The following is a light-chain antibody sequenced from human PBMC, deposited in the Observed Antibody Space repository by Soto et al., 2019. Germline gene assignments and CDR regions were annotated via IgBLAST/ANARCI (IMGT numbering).Light chain of an antibody. J-gene: IGKJ1*01. CDR3: PQYSTYPWT. Sequence: DIQLTQSPSTLSSSVGDRVSITCLASQSISTWLAWYQQKPGKAPKLLIFDASSLESRDSSRFSRGGSWRPYTRTFGCLKPDEFATYDCPQYSTYPWTFGQGSKVEFK. V-gene: IGKV1-5*01. CDR1: QSISTW. CDR2: DAS.